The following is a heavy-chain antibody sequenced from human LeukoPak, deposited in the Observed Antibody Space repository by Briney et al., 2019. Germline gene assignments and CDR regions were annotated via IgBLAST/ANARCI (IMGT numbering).Heavy chain of an antibody. CDR3: ARGRQLIRYYYYGMDV. CDR2: ISAYNGNT. D-gene: IGHD3-10*01. Sequence: ASVKVSCKASGYTFTSYDINWVRQAPGQGLEWMGWISAYNGNTNYAQKLQGRVTMTTDTSTSTAYMGLRSLRSDDTAVYYCARGRQLIRYYYYGMDVWDQGTTVTVSS. V-gene: IGHV1-18*01. J-gene: IGHJ6*02. CDR1: GYTFTSYD.